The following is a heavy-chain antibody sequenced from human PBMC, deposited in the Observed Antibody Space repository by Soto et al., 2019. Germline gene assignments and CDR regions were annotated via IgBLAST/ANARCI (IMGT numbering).Heavy chain of an antibody. CDR1: GYTFTSYG. CDR2: ISAYNGNT. D-gene: IGHD3-10*01. Sequence: QVQLVQSGAEVKKPGASVKVSCKASGYTFTSYGISWVRQAPGQGLEWMGWISAYNGNTNYAQKLQGRVTMTTDTSTSTAYMELRRLRSDDTAVYYCASNYLYYYGSGNTNYYGMDVWGQGTTVNVSS. CDR3: ASNYLYYYGSGNTNYYGMDV. V-gene: IGHV1-18*01. J-gene: IGHJ6*02.